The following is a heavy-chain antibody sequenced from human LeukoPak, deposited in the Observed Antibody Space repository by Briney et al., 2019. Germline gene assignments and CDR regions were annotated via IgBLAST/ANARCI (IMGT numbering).Heavy chain of an antibody. J-gene: IGHJ2*01. CDR2: ISYDGSNK. CDR3: ARDRTTMVRGVIKRGYFDL. CDR1: GFTFSSYA. V-gene: IGHV3-30*04. D-gene: IGHD3-10*01. Sequence: GGSLRLSCAASGFTFSSYAMHWVRQAPGKGLEWVAVISYDGSNKYYAASVKGRFTISRDNSKNTLYLQMNSLRAEDTAVYYCARDRTTMVRGVIKRGYFDLWGRGTLVTVSS.